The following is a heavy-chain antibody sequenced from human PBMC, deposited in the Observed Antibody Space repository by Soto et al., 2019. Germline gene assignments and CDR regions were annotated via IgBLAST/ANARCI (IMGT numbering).Heavy chain of an antibody. J-gene: IGHJ4*02. CDR1: EFTFSSYG. D-gene: IGHD3-22*01. CDR2: ISYDGSKK. CDR3: AKDTFYHDSSGYYVFDY. V-gene: IGHV3-30*18. Sequence: QVQLVESGGGEVQPGRSLRLSCAASEFTFSSYGIHWVRQAPGKGLEWVAVISYDGSKKNYLDSVKGRFTISIDNSKNTMYLEMNSLRAEDTAVYYCAKDTFYHDSSGYYVFDYWGQGTLVTVSA.